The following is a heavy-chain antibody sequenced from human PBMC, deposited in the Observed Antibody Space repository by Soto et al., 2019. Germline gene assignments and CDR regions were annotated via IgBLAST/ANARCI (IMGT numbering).Heavy chain of an antibody. Sequence: PGGSLRLSCAASGFTFSTYSMNWVRQAPGKGLEWVSYISSSSSTIFYADSVKGRFTISRDNSKNTLYLQMDSLRAEDTAVYYCARAAAGNSPFDYWGQGTLVTVSS. CDR2: ISSSSSTI. J-gene: IGHJ4*02. CDR1: GFTFSTYS. CDR3: ARAAAGNSPFDY. V-gene: IGHV3-48*01. D-gene: IGHD6-13*01.